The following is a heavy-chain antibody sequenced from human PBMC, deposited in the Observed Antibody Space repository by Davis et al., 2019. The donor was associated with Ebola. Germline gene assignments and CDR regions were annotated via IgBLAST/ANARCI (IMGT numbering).Heavy chain of an antibody. V-gene: IGHV3-23*01. CDR2: ISKTSVYT. J-gene: IGHJ3*01. Sequence: GESLKISCAASGFTFSSYAMSWVRQAPGKGLEWVSTISKTSVYTYYAESVKGRFTISRDNSKNTLYLQMNSLRAEDTAVYYCARDLTSTVVTPTWGQGTMVTVSS. D-gene: IGHD4-23*01. CDR1: GFTFSSYA. CDR3: ARDLTSTVVTPT.